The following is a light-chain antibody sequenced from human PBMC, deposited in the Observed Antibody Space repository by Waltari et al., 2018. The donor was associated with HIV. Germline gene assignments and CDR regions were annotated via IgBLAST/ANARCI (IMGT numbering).Light chain of an antibody. CDR1: SSDVGSYKY. J-gene: IGLJ1*01. Sequence: QSALTQPRSVSGSPGQAVTISGTGPSSDVGSYKYVSWYQLRPGKAPKLIIHDLDMRPSGVPDRFSGSKSGNTASLTISGLQAEDEADYYCCSYTGTYTRYVFGTGAKVTVL. V-gene: IGLV2-11*01. CDR3: CSYTGTYTRYV. CDR2: DLD.